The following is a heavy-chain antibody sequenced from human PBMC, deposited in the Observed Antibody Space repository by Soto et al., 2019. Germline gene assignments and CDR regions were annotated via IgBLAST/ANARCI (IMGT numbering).Heavy chain of an antibody. CDR2: INHSGST. J-gene: IGHJ5*02. D-gene: IGHD3-10*01. V-gene: IGHV4-34*01. Sequence: LSLTCAVYGGSFSGYYWSWIRQPPGKGLEWIGEINHSGSTNYNPSLKSRVTISVDTSKNQFSLKLSSVTAADTAVYYCARLFKTYYYGSGSRNWFDPWGQGTLVTVSS. CDR1: GGSFSGYY. CDR3: ARLFKTYYYGSGSRNWFDP.